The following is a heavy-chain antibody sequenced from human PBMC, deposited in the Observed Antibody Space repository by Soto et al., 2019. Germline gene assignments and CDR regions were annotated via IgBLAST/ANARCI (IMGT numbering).Heavy chain of an antibody. J-gene: IGHJ4*02. V-gene: IGHV4-4*07. CDR3: ARASYDFWSGYSIFDY. D-gene: IGHD3-3*01. CDR2: IYTSGST. Sequence: SETLSLTCTVSGGSISSYYWRWMRHPAGKGLEWIGRIYTSGSTNYNPSLKSRVTMSVDTSKNQFSLKLSSVTAADTAVYYCARASYDFWSGYSIFDYWGQGTLVTVSS. CDR1: GGSISSYY.